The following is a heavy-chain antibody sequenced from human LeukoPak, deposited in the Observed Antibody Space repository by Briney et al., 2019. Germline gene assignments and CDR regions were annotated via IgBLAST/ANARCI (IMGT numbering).Heavy chain of an antibody. D-gene: IGHD4-23*01. CDR2: VSYGGTNK. V-gene: IGHV3-30*04. Sequence: GGSLRLSCAASGFTFSSYAMHWVRQAPGKGLEWVAVVSYGGTNKYYADSVKGRFTVSRDNSKNTLYLQMNSLRAEDTAVYYCARGTEDYGGSPDATIRRPFAIWGQGTMVTVST. CDR1: GFTFSSYA. J-gene: IGHJ3*02. CDR3: ARGTEDYGGSPDATIRRPFAI.